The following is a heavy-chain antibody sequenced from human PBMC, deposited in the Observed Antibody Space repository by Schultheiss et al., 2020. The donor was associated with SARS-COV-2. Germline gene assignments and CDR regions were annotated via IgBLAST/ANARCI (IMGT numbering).Heavy chain of an antibody. CDR3: AKDYYDSSGYKGDAFDI. CDR1: GFTFDEYA. D-gene: IGHD3-22*01. CDR2: ISWNSGSI. V-gene: IGHV3-9*01. J-gene: IGHJ3*02. Sequence: GGSLRLSCAASGFTFDEYAMHWVRQAPGKGLEWVSGISWNSGSIGYADSVKGRFTISRDNAKNSLYLQMNSLRAEDTALYYCAKDYYDSSGYKGDAFDIWCQGTMVPISS.